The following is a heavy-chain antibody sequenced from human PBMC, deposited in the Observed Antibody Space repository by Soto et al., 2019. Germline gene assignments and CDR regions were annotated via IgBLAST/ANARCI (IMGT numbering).Heavy chain of an antibody. V-gene: IGHV4-38-2*01. CDR1: GYSISSGYY. CDR3: ARSPLTYSGSYFFDY. J-gene: IGHJ4*02. D-gene: IGHD1-26*01. Sequence: SETLSLTCAVSGYSISSGYYWGWIRQPPGKGLEWIGSIYHSGSTYYNPSLKSRVTISVDTSKNQFSLKLSSVTAADTAVYYCARSPLTYSGSYFFDYWGQGTLVTVSS. CDR2: IYHSGST.